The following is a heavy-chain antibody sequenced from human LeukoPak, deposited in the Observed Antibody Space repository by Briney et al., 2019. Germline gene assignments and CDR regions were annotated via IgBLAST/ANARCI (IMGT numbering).Heavy chain of an antibody. CDR1: GYTLTELS. V-gene: IGHV1-24*01. CDR3: ATAQLVVPAASYWYYYGMDV. J-gene: IGHJ6*02. Sequence: PVASVKVSCKVSGYTLTELSMHWVRQAPGKGLEWMGGFDPEDGETIYAQKFQGRVTMTEDTSTDTAYMELSSLRSEDTAVYYCATAQLVVPAASYWYYYGMDVWGQGTTVTVSS. CDR2: FDPEDGET. D-gene: IGHD2-2*01.